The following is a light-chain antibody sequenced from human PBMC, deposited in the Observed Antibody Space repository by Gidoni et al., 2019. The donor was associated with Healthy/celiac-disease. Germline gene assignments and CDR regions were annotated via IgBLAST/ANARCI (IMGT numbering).Light chain of an antibody. CDR1: QSVSSN. CDR3: QQYNNWPPWT. Sequence: ELVMPQSPATLSVSPGERATLSCRASQSVSSNLAWYQQKPGQAPRPLIYGASTRATGIPARFRGSGSWTEFTLTISSLQSEECAVYYCQQYNNWPPWTCGQGTKVEIK. V-gene: IGKV3-15*01. CDR2: GAS. J-gene: IGKJ1*01.